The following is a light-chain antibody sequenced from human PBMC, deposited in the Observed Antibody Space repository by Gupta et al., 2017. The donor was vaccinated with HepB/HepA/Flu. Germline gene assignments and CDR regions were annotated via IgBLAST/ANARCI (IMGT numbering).Light chain of an antibody. CDR3: SSYGSGSTYVI. CDR2: EVS. CDR1: GRDIGGYNL. V-gene: IGLV2-23*02. Sequence: QSALTQPDSVSGSPGLPINIACTGTGRDIGGYNLVSWYQQHPGKAPKLIMYEVSRRPSGVSHRFSGSKYGITAYLTISGLQAEDEAIYSCSSYGSGSTYVIFGGGTKLTFL. J-gene: IGLJ2*01.